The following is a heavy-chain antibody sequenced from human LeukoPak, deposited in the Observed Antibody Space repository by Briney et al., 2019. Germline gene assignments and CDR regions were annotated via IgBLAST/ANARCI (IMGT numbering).Heavy chain of an antibody. Sequence: TSETLSLTCTVSGGSISSYYWSWIRQPAGKGLEWIGRIYTTGSTNYNPSLKSRVTISVDTSKNQFSLKLSSVTAADTAVYYCARRGFQYSSGWQKYFQHWGQGTLVTISS. D-gene: IGHD6-19*01. CDR2: IYTTGST. J-gene: IGHJ1*01. V-gene: IGHV4-4*07. CDR1: GGSISSYY. CDR3: ARRGFQYSSGWQKYFQH.